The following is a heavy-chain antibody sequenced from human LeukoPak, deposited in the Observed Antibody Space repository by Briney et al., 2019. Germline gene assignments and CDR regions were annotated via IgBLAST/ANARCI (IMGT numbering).Heavy chain of an antibody. CDR3: ARRPSEFYGGYAYLRMDY. J-gene: IGHJ4*02. D-gene: IGHD5-12*01. Sequence: GASVKVSCKASGYTFTDYYMHWVRQAPGQGLEWMGWINPDSGGTNYAQKFQGRVTMTRDTSISTAYMELSRLRSDDTAIYYCARRPSEFYGGYAYLRMDYWGQRTLVTVSS. CDR1: GYTFTDYY. CDR2: INPDSGGT. V-gene: IGHV1-2*02.